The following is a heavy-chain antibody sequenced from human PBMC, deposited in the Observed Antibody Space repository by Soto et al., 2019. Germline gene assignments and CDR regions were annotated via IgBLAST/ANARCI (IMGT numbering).Heavy chain of an antibody. CDR1: GGSFSGYY. Sequence: SETLSLTCAVYGGSFSGYYWSWIRQPPGKGLEWIGEINHSGSTNYNPSLKSRVTISVDTSKNQFSLKLSSVTAADTAVYYCARGRGYPLQNRAWWFDPWGQGTLVTVSS. J-gene: IGHJ5*02. V-gene: IGHV4-34*01. CDR3: ARGRGYPLQNRAWWFDP. D-gene: IGHD5-18*01. CDR2: INHSGST.